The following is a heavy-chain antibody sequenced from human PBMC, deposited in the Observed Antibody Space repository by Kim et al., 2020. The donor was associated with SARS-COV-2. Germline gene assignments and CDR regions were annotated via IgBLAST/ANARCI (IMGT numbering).Heavy chain of an antibody. J-gene: IGHJ6*02. D-gene: IGHD3-22*01. CDR3: ARHANYYDSSGYGFYYYYYGRDV. CDR1: GYSFTSYW. CDR2: IYPGDSDT. Sequence: GESLKISCKGSGYSFTSYWIGWVRQMPGKGLEWMGIIYPGDSDTRYSPSFQGQVTISADKSISTAYLQWSSLKASDTAMYYCARHANYYDSSGYGFYYYYYGRDVWGQGTTVTVTS. V-gene: IGHV5-51*01.